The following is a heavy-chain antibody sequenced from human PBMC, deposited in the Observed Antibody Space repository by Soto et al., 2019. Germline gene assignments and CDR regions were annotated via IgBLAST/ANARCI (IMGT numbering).Heavy chain of an antibody. D-gene: IGHD3-9*01. CDR2: IYYSGST. Sequence: TSETLSLTCNVSGASMSSYYWSWVRQPPGKGLEWIGYIYYSGSTNSNPSLKSRVTISVDTSKNQFSLKLSSVTAADTAVYYCARRLRYFDWRGYYFDYWGQGTLVTVSS. CDR1: GASMSSYY. V-gene: IGHV4-59*08. CDR3: ARRLRYFDWRGYYFDY. J-gene: IGHJ4*02.